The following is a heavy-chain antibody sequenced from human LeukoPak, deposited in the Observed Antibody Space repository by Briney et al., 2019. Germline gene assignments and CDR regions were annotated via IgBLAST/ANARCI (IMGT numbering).Heavy chain of an antibody. CDR2: ISSSGSTT. D-gene: IGHD2-15*01. CDR3: ARVSERGLPPDY. V-gene: IGHV3-48*03. J-gene: IGHJ4*02. CDR1: GFTFSTYE. Sequence: GGPLRLSCAASGFTFSTYEMNWVRQAPGKGLEWVSYISSSGSTTFYGDSVKGRFTISRDNAKNSLYLQMNSLRAEDTAVYYCARVSERGLPPDYWGQGTLVTVSS.